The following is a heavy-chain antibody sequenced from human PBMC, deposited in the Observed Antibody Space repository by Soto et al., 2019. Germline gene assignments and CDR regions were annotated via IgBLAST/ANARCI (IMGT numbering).Heavy chain of an antibody. V-gene: IGHV4-39*01. J-gene: IGHJ6*02. D-gene: IGHD3-3*01. CDR3: ARHPRVTIFAVAPLYGMDV. CDR1: GGSISSRSYY. Sequence: XATLSLTATVSGGSISSRSYYGGWIRQPPGKGLELIGSIYYSGSTYYNPSLKSRVTISVDTSKNQFSLKLSSVTAADTAVYYCARHPRVTIFAVAPLYGMDVWGQGTTVTVSS. CDR2: IYYSGST.